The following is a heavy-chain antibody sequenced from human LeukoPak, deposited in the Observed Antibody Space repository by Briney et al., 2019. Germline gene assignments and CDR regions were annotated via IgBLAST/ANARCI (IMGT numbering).Heavy chain of an antibody. CDR2: IKQDASEK. D-gene: IGHD2-2*02. J-gene: IGHJ6*02. CDR3: ARDGRVRYCSSTSCYTLRFYYGMDV. Sequence: PGGSLRLSCAASGFTSSSYWMSWVRQAPGKGLEWVANIKQDASEKYYVDSVKGRFTISRDNAKNSLYLQMNSLRAEDTAVYYCARDGRVRYCSSTSCYTLRFYYGMDVWGQGTTVTVSS. CDR1: GFTSSSYW. V-gene: IGHV3-7*01.